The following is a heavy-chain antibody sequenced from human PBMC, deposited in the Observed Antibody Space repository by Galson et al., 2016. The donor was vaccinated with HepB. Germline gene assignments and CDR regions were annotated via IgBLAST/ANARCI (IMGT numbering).Heavy chain of an antibody. CDR2: ISTGSDYT. V-gene: IGHV3-21*01. CDR1: GFKFSNYS. Sequence: SLRLSCAASGFKFSNYSMNWVRQAPGKGLEWVSSISTGSDYTYYADSVKGRFTISRDNAKNSLYLQMNSLRAEDTAVYYCARVKGYCVGGRCYAHYYYMDVWGKGT. J-gene: IGHJ6*03. D-gene: IGHD2-15*01. CDR3: ARVKGYCVGGRCYAHYYYMDV.